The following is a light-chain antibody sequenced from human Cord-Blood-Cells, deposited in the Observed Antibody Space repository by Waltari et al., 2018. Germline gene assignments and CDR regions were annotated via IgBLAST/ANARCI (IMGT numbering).Light chain of an antibody. CDR3: CSYAGSSTVV. V-gene: IGLV2-23*01. J-gene: IGLJ2*01. CDR2: EGS. CDR1: SSDVGSYNL. Sequence: QSALTPPASVSGSPGQSTTISCTGTSSDVGSYNLVSLYQQHPGKAPKLMIYEGSKRPSGVSNLFSGSKSGNTASLTISGLQAEDEADYYCCSYAGSSTVVFGGGTKLTVL.